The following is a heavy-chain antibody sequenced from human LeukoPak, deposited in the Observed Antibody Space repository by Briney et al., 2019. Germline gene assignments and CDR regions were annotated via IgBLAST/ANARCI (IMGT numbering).Heavy chain of an antibody. V-gene: IGHV1-8*01. CDR3: ARGCRNYPTYYYYMDV. CDR2: MNPNSGNT. Sequence: GASVKVSCKASGYTFTSYDINWVRQATGQGLEWMGWMNPNSGNTGYAQKFQGRVTMTRNTSISTAYMELSSLRSEDTAVYYCARGCRNYPTYYYYMDVWGKGTTVTVSS. J-gene: IGHJ6*03. CDR1: GYTFTSYD. D-gene: IGHD4-11*01.